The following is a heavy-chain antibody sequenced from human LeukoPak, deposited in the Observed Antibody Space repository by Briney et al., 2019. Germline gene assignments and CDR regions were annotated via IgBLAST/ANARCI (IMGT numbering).Heavy chain of an antibody. CDR1: GGSFSGYY. CDR2: INHSGST. V-gene: IGHV4-34*01. D-gene: IGHD6-19*01. CDR3: ARYSGWYYFDY. J-gene: IGHJ4*02. Sequence: SETLSLTCAVYGGSFSGYYWSWIRQPPGEGLEWIGEINHSGSTNYNPSLKSRVTISVDTSKNQFSQKLSSVTAADTAVYYCARYSGWYYFDYWGQGTLVTVSS.